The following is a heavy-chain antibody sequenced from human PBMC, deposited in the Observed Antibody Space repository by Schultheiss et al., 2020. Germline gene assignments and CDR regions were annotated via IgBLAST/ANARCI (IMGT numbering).Heavy chain of an antibody. CDR1: GYTFTGYY. CDR2: ISAYNGNT. CDR3: ARAGALLFDY. D-gene: IGHD1-26*01. J-gene: IGHJ4*02. V-gene: IGHV1-18*04. Sequence: ASVKVSCKASGYTFTGYYMHWVRQAPGQGLEWMGWISAYNGNTNYAQKLQGRVTMTTDTSTSTAYMELRSLRSDDTAVYYCARAGALLFDYWGQGTLVTVSS.